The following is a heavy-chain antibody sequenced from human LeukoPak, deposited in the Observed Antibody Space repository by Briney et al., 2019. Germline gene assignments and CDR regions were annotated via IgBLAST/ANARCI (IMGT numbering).Heavy chain of an antibody. V-gene: IGHV3-21*01. CDR1: GFTFISFS. J-gene: IGHJ4*02. D-gene: IGHD3-22*01. Sequence: GGSLRHFCGASGFTFISFSLNWVRQAPGKGLEWVSSITPTSSYIYYADSVRGRFTITRDNAKNSLFLQMDSLSAEDTAVYYCVRLRRSSATGGYYYYYDQRGEGPLDTVSS. CDR2: ITPTSSYI. CDR3: VRLRRSSATGGYYYYYDQ.